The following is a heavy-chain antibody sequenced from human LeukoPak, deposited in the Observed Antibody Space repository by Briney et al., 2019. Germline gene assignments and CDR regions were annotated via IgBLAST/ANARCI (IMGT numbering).Heavy chain of an antibody. CDR3: ARLRYNWNVCVFDI. Sequence: SETLSLTCTVSGYSISSGYYWGWIRQPPGKGLEWIGSIYHSGSTYYNPSLKSRVTISLDTSKNQFSLKLSSVTAVDAAVYYCARLRYNWNVCVFDIWGQGTMVTISS. CDR2: IYHSGST. D-gene: IGHD1-1*01. J-gene: IGHJ3*02. CDR1: GYSISSGYY. V-gene: IGHV4-38-2*02.